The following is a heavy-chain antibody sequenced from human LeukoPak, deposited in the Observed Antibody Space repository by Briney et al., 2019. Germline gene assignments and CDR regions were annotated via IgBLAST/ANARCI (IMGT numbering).Heavy chain of an antibody. CDR3: ARLYYDSRGYYWFDR. D-gene: IGHD3-22*01. CDR2: IYHSGST. CDR1: GGSIISTSFY. J-gene: IGHJ5*02. V-gene: IGHV4-39*01. Sequence: SETLSLTCTVSGGSIISTSFYWGWIRQPPGKGLAWLGSIYHSGSTYDNPSLKSRDTISVDRSKNQFSLKLSSVTAADTAVYYCARLYYDSRGYYWFDRWGQGTLVTVSS.